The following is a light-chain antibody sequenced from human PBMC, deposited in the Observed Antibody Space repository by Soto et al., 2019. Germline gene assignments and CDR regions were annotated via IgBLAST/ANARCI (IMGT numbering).Light chain of an antibody. CDR3: SSYTSSSTL. CDR1: SSDVGGYNY. CDR2: DVS. J-gene: IGLJ2*01. Sequence: QPVSVSGSPGQSITISCTGTSSDVGGYNYVSWYQQHPGKAPKLMIYDVSNRPSGVSNRFSGSKSGNTASLTISGLQAEDEADYYCSSYTSSSTLFGGGTQLTVL. V-gene: IGLV2-14*01.